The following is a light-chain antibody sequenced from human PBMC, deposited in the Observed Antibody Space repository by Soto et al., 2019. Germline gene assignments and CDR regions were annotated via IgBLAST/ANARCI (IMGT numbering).Light chain of an antibody. CDR3: KHYGAAPIT. V-gene: IGKV3-20*01. CDR1: QSLANSF. CDR2: DTY. J-gene: IGKJ5*01. Sequence: ERVMTQSPGTLSLSPGERATLSCRASQSLANSFIAWYQQKPGQAPRLLIYDTYSRASGIQDRFSGSGSGTDFTLTIRRLEPADFALYYCKHYGAAPITFGQGTRLEIK.